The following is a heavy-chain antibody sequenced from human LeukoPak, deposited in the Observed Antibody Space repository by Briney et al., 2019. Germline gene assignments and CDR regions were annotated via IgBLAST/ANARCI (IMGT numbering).Heavy chain of an antibody. V-gene: IGHV3-21*04. CDR3: ARGGAVAPAWYY. CDR1: GFTFSSYS. D-gene: IGHD6-19*01. J-gene: IGHJ4*02. Sequence: GGSLRLSCAASGFTFSSYSMNWVRQAPGKGLEWVSSISSSSSYIYYADSVKGRFTISRDNAKNSLYLQMNSLRAEDTAVYYCARGGAVAPAWYYWGQGTLVTVSS. CDR2: ISSSSSYI.